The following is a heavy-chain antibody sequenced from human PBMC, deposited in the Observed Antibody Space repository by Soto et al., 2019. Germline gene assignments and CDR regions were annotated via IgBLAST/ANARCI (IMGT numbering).Heavy chain of an antibody. CDR3: ERGRVGGYDYGDFDS. J-gene: IGHJ4*02. Sequence: ASETLSLTCTVSGGSISSYYWTWIRQSPGKGLEWIGYIYYTGSTNYNPSLKSRVTISVDTSKNQFSLKLSSVTAADTAIYFCERGRVGGYDYGDFDSWGQGTLVTVSS. CDR2: IYYTGST. CDR1: GGSISSYY. V-gene: IGHV4-59*01. D-gene: IGHD5-12*01.